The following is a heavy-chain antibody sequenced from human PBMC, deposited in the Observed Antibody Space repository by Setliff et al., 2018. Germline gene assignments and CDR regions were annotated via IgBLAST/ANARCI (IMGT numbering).Heavy chain of an antibody. V-gene: IGHV5-51*01. J-gene: IGHJ6*02. Sequence: PGESLKISCKGSGYSFTSYWIGWVRQMPGKGLEWMGIIYPGDSDTRYSPSFQGQVTISADKSISTAYLQWSSLKASDTAMYYCARSDYGDYFAWDSYGMDVWGQGTTVTVS. CDR1: GYSFTSYW. CDR2: IYPGDSDT. D-gene: IGHD4-17*01. CDR3: ARSDYGDYFAWDSYGMDV.